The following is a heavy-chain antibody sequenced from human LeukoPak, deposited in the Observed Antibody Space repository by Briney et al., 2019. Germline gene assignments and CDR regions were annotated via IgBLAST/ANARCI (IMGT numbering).Heavy chain of an antibody. J-gene: IGHJ4*02. CDR3: ARHGRRYSSSWYYTDY. CDR2: INHSGST. CDR1: GGSFSGYY. V-gene: IGHV4-34*01. D-gene: IGHD6-13*01. Sequence: PSETLSLTCAVYGGSFSGYYWSWIREPPGKGLEWIGEINHSGSTNYNPSLKSRVTISVDTSKNQFSLKLSSVTAADTAVYYCARHGRRYSSSWYYTDYWGQGTQVTVSS.